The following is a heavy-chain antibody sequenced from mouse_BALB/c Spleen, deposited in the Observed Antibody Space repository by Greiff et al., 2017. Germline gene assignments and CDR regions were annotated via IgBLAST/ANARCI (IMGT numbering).Heavy chain of an antibody. D-gene: IGHD1-1*01. Sequence: EVQRVESGGGLVKPGGSLKLSCAASGFAFSSYDMSWVRQTPEKRLEWVAYISSGGGSTYYPDTVKGRFTISRDNAKNTLYLQMSSLKSEDTAMYYCASLYYYAMDYWGQGTSVTVSS. V-gene: IGHV5-12-1*01. CDR2: ISSGGGST. J-gene: IGHJ4*01. CDR3: ASLYYYAMDY. CDR1: GFAFSSYD.